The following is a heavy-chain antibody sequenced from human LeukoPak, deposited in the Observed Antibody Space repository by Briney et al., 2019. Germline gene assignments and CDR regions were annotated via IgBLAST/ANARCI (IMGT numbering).Heavy chain of an antibody. J-gene: IGHJ4*02. CDR2: IIPIFGTA. CDR3: ATSQNETRYSSGWSYYFDY. CDR1: GGTFTSYA. D-gene: IGHD6-19*01. V-gene: IGHV1-69*13. Sequence: SVKVSSKASGGTFTSYAISWVRQAPGQGLEWMGGIIPIFGTANYAQKFQGRVTITADESTSTAYMELSSLRSEDTVVYYCATSQNETRYSSGWSYYFDYWGQGTLVTVSS.